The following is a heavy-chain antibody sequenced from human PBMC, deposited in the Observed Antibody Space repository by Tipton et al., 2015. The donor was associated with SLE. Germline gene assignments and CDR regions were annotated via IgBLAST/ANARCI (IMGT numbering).Heavy chain of an antibody. J-gene: IGHJ3*02. CDR2: ISGSGGST. CDR3: ARVLTAFDI. Sequence: SLRLSCAASGFTFSSYAMSWVRQAPGKGLEWVSAISGSGGSTYYADSVKGRFTISRDNAKNSLYLQMNSLRAEDTAVYYCARVLTAFDIWGQGTMVTVSS. CDR1: GFTFSSYA. V-gene: IGHV3-23*01.